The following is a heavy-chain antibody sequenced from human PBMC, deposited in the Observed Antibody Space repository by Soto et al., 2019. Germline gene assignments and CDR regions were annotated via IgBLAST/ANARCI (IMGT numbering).Heavy chain of an antibody. D-gene: IGHD6-19*01. Sequence: ASVKVSCKASGYTFTSYGISWVRQAPGQGLEWMGWISAYNGNTNYAQKLQGRVTMTTDTSTSTAYMELRSLRSDDTAVYYCARDSALRIAVAGKGPEGYFDYWGQGTLVTVSS. CDR2: ISAYNGNT. J-gene: IGHJ4*02. CDR3: ARDSALRIAVAGKGPEGYFDY. CDR1: GYTFTSYG. V-gene: IGHV1-18*01.